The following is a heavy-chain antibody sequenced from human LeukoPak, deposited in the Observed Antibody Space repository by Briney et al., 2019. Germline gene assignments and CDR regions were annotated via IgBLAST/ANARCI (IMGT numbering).Heavy chain of an antibody. V-gene: IGHV4-34*01. D-gene: IGHD3-22*01. J-gene: IGHJ4*02. CDR2: INHSGST. CDR3: ARGVSWLLPFDY. Sequence: PSETLSLTCAVYGGSFSGYYWSWIRQPPGKGLEWIVEINHSGSTNYYPSLKSRVTISVDTSKNQFSLKLSSVTAADTAVYYCARGVSWLLPFDYWGQGSLVTASS. CDR1: GGSFSGYY.